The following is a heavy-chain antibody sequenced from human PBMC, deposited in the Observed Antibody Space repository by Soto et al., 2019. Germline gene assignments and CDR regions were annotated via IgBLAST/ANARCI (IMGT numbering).Heavy chain of an antibody. V-gene: IGHV3-33*01. D-gene: IGHD3-22*01. J-gene: IGHJ1*01. Sequence: PGGSLRLSCAASVFTFSSYGMHWVRQAPGKGLEWVAVIWYDGSNKYYADSVKGRLTISRDNSKNTLYLQMNSLRAEDTAVYYCARDNYDSSGYYYVSYFQHWGQGTLVTVFS. CDR2: IWYDGSNK. CDR3: ARDNYDSSGYYYVSYFQH. CDR1: VFTFSSYG.